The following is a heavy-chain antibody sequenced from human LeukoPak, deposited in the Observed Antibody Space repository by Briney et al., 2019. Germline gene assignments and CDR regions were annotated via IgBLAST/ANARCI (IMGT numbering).Heavy chain of an antibody. CDR2: ISSSSTTI. CDR3: AELGITMIGGV. Sequence: QPGGSLRLSCAASGFIFSSYSMIWVRQAPGKGLEWVSYISSSSTTIYYADSVKGRFTISRDNAKNSLYLQMNSLRAEDTAVYYCAELGITMIGGVWGKGATVTISS. CDR1: GFIFSSYS. J-gene: IGHJ6*04. D-gene: IGHD3-10*02. V-gene: IGHV3-48*04.